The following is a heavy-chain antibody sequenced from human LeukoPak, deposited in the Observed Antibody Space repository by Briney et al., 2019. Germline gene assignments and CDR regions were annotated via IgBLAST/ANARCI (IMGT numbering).Heavy chain of an antibody. J-gene: IGHJ4*02. CDR2: IWYDGNRK. D-gene: IGHD3-22*01. CDR1: GFTFSSYG. CDR3: ASSSSGYYFDY. Sequence: GGSLRLSCAASGFTFSSYGMHWVRQAPGKGLEWVAVIWYDGNRKYYADSVKGRFTISRDNSKNTLYLQMNSLRAEDTAVYYCASSSSGYYFDYWGQGTLVTVSS. V-gene: IGHV3-33*01.